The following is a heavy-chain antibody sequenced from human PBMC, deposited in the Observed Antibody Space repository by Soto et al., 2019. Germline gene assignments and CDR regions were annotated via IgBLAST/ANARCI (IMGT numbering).Heavy chain of an antibody. V-gene: IGHV1-3*01. J-gene: IGHJ6*02. D-gene: IGHD3-10*01. Sequence: ASVKVSCKASGYTFTSYAMHWVRQAPGQRLEWMGWINAGNGNTKYSQKFQGRVTITRDTSASTAYMELSSLRPDDTAVYYCARDYGFGERAPDQKGYYYYGMDVWGQGTTVTVSS. CDR3: ARDYGFGERAPDQKGYYYYGMDV. CDR1: GYTFTSYA. CDR2: INAGNGNT.